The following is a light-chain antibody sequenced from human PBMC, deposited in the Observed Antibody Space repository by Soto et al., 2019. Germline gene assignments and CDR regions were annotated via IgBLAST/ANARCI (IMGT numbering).Light chain of an antibody. CDR3: ISYTSSSTLV. Sequence: QSALTQPASVSGSPGQSITISCTGTSSDVGGYNYVSWYQQHPGTAPKLMIYDVSNRPSGVSNRFSGSKSGNTASLTISGLQAEDEAAYYCISYTSSSTLVFGGGTKLTVL. V-gene: IGLV2-14*01. CDR1: SSDVGGYNY. J-gene: IGLJ2*01. CDR2: DVS.